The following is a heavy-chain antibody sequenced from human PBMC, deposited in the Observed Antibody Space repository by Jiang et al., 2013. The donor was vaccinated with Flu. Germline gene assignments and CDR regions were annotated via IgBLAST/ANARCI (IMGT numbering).Heavy chain of an antibody. CDR3: ARVPRQVNRGQLDY. CDR2: INYSGST. CDR1: GGSVSSTGYY. Sequence: GSGLVKPSETLALTCTVSGGSVSSTGYYWTWIRQPPGTGLEWIGYINYSGSTNYNPSLKSRVTISIDTSKNQFSLKVTSVTAADTAVYYCARVPRQVNRGQLDYWGQGTLVTVSS. D-gene: IGHD2-15*01. J-gene: IGHJ4*02. V-gene: IGHV4-61*08.